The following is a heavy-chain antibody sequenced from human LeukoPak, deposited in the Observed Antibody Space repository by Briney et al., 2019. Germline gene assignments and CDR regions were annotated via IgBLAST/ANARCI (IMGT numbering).Heavy chain of an antibody. V-gene: IGHV4-4*02. Sequence: SGTLSLTCAVSGGSISSSNWWSWVRQPPGKGLEWIGHIYYRGSTNYNPSLKSRVTISVDTSKNQFSLKLSSVTAADTAVYYCASRSSIWSGYQDTLYYFDSWGQGTLVTVSS. CDR1: GGSISSSNW. CDR3: ASRSSIWSGYQDTLYYFDS. J-gene: IGHJ4*02. D-gene: IGHD3-3*01. CDR2: IYYRGST.